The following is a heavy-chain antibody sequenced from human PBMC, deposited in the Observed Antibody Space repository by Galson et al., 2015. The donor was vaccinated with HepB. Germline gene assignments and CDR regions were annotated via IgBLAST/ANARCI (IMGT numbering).Heavy chain of an antibody. D-gene: IGHD1-26*01. V-gene: IGHV4-39*07. CDR3: ARWGMGSGSYYDAFDI. CDR1: GGSISSSSYY. J-gene: IGHJ3*02. CDR2: IYYSGST. Sequence: ETLSLTCTVSGGSISSSSYYWGWIRQPPGKGLEWIGSIYYSGSTYYNPSPKSRVTISVDTSKNQFSLKLSSVTAADTAVYYCARWGMGSGSYYDAFDIWGQGTMVTVSS.